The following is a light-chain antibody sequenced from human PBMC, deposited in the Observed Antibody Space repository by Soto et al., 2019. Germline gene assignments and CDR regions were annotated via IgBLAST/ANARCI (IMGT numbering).Light chain of an antibody. CDR1: QSISSW. Sequence: DIQMTQSPSTLSASVGDRVTITCRASQSISSWLAWYQQKPGKAPKLLIYKASSLESGVPSRFSGSGSGTEFTLTISSLQPDDFATYYCQQYNSLWKFGQGTKVDIK. CDR2: KAS. CDR3: QQYNSLWK. V-gene: IGKV1-5*03. J-gene: IGKJ1*01.